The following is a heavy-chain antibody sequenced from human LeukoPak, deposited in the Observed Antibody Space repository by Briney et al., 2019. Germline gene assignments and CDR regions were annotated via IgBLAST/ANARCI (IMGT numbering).Heavy chain of an antibody. Sequence: PSETLSLTCAVSGYSISRGHSWGWRRLPPGKGLECSWGMYHSGSTYFNPSLKSRVTISVDTSKNQFSLTLSSVTAADTAVYFCARVSGSGTALDAFDIWGQGTMAIVSS. D-gene: IGHD1-1*01. CDR1: GYSISRGHS. V-gene: IGHV4-38-2*01. J-gene: IGHJ3*02. CDR3: ARVSGSGTALDAFDI. CDR2: MYHSGST.